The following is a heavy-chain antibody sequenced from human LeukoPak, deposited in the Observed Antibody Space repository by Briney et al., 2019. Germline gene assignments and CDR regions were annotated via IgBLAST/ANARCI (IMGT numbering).Heavy chain of an antibody. J-gene: IGHJ4*02. CDR1: GFTFSSYA. CDR2: ISVSGGST. D-gene: IGHD3-10*01. CDR3: AKHYYGSGSNDD. Sequence: PGGSLRLSRAASGFTFSSYAMSWVRPAPGKGLEWVSAISVSGGSTYYADSVKGRFTISRDNPKNTLYLQMNSLRAEDTAVYYCAKHYYGSGSNDDWGQGTLVTVSS. V-gene: IGHV3-23*01.